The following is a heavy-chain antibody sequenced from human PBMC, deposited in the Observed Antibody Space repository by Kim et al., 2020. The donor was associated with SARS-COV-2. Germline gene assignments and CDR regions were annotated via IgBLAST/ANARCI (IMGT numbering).Heavy chain of an antibody. CDR3: ARESGWDSSSWYGFDY. CDR2: ISYDGSNK. V-gene: IGHV3-30-3*01. D-gene: IGHD6-13*01. J-gene: IGHJ4*01. CDR1: GFTFSSYA. Sequence: GGSLRLSCAASGFTFSSYAMHWVRQAPGKGLEWVAVISYDGSNKYYADSVKGRFTISRDNSKNTLYLQMNSLRAEDTAVYYCARESGWDSSSWYGFDYWG.